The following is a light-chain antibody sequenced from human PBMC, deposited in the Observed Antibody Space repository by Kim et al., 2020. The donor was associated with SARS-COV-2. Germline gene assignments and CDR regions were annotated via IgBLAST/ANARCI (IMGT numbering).Light chain of an antibody. CDR1: RSNIGAGYE. V-gene: IGLV1-40*01. Sequence: QSVLTQPPSVSGAPGQRVTISCTGSRSNIGAGYEVHWYQQFPGTAPKLLIYGNTNRPSGVPDRFSGSKSGSSASLAITGLQVEDEADYYCQSYDSSLGGSGVFGGGTQLTVL. J-gene: IGLJ2*01. CDR2: GNT. CDR3: QSYDSSLGGSGV.